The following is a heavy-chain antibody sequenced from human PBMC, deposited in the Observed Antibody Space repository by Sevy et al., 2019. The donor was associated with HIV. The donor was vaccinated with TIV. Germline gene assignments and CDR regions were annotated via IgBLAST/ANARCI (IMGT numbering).Heavy chain of an antibody. D-gene: IGHD3-9*01. CDR2: IYYSGST. J-gene: IGHJ4*02. V-gene: IGHV4-59*01. CDR1: GGSISSYY. CDR3: AGGCGFDWLSALFDY. Sequence: SETLSLTCTVSGGSISSYYWSWIRQPPGKGLEWIGYIYYSGSTNYNPSLKSRVTISVDTSKNQFSLKLSSVTAADTAVYYCAGGCGFDWLSALFDYWGQGTLVTVSS.